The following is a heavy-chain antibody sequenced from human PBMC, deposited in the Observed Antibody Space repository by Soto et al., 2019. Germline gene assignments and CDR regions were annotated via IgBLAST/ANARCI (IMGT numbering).Heavy chain of an antibody. J-gene: IGHJ1*01. D-gene: IGHD6-13*01. CDR1: GFTFSSDA. Sequence: GGSLRLSCAASGFTFSSDAMHWVRQTPGKGLEWVAVISYDGDNKYYADSVRGRFTISRDNSDNTLSLQMNNLRGEDTAVYYCARDISSSWRAEYFQHWGQGALVTVSS. CDR3: ARDISSSWRAEYFQH. CDR2: ISYDGDNK. V-gene: IGHV3-30-3*01.